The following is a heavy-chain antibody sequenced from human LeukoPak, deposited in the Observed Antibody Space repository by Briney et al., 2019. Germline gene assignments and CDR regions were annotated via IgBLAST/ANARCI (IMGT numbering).Heavy chain of an antibody. V-gene: IGHV4-38-2*02. CDR2: IYHSGST. D-gene: IGHD2-15*01. CDR1: GYSISSGSC. Sequence: PSETLSLTCTVSGYSISSGSCWGWIRQPPGEGLDWIGSIYHSGSTFYNPSLKSRVTISVDTSKNQFSLKLSSVTAADTAVYYCAGSLRYCSGGSCYSGYYFDYWGQGNLVTVSS. CDR3: AGSLRYCSGGSCYSGYYFDY. J-gene: IGHJ4*02.